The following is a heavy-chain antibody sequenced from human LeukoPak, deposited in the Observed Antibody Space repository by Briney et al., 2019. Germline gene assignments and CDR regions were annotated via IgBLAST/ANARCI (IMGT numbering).Heavy chain of an antibody. J-gene: IGHJ4*02. CDR2: ITPRGDYI. D-gene: IGHD2-15*01. CDR1: GFTFSDYT. CDR3: ARSAWVDYFDY. V-gene: IGHV3-21*01. Sequence: GGSLRLSCAASGFTFSDYTMSRVRQAPGKGLEWVSSITPRGDYIYYADSLKGRFTISRDNAKNSLYLQMSSLRAEDTAVYYCARSAWVDYFDYWGQGTLVTVSS.